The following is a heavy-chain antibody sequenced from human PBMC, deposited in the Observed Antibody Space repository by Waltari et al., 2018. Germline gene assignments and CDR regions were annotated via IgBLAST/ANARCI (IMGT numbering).Heavy chain of an antibody. V-gene: IGHV4-38-2*01. CDR1: GYSISSGDY. D-gene: IGHD4-17*01. Sequence: QVQLQESGPGLVKPSETLSLTCAVSGYSISSGDYWGWIRQPPGKGLEWIGSIYHSGSTYYNPSLKSRVTISVDTSKNQFSLKLSSVTAADTAVYYCARRATTVTTPIDYWGQGTLVTVSS. CDR2: IYHSGST. J-gene: IGHJ4*02. CDR3: ARRATTVTTPIDY.